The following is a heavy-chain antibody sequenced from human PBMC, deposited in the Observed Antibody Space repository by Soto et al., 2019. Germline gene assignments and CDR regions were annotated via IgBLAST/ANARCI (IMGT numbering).Heavy chain of an antibody. CDR1: GGSISSYY. J-gene: IGHJ4*02. D-gene: IGHD1-26*01. CDR3: ARGVIYSRSYYVDY. V-gene: IGHV4-59*01. CDR2: IYYSGST. Sequence: PSETLSLTCTVSGGSISSYYWSRLRQPPGKGLEWIGYIYYSGSTNYNPSLKSRVSISVDTSKNQFSLKLSSVTAADTAVYYCARGVIYSRSYYVDYWGLGTLVTVSS.